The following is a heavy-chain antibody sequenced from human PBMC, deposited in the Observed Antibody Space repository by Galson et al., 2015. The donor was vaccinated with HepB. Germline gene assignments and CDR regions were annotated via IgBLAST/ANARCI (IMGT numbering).Heavy chain of an antibody. CDR3: AREPGGGYSYGLIHYYYYYYMDV. CDR1: GFTFDDYA. V-gene: IGHV3-74*01. Sequence: SLRLSCAASGFTFDDYAMHWVRQAPGKGLVWVSRINSDGSSTSYADSVKGRFTISRDNAKNTLYLQMNSLRAEDTAVYYCAREPGGGYSYGLIHYYYYYYMDVWGKGTTVTVSS. D-gene: IGHD5-18*01. CDR2: INSDGSST. J-gene: IGHJ6*03.